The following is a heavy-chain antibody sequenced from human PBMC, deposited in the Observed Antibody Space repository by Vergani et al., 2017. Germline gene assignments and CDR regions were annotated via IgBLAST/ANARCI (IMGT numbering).Heavy chain of an antibody. Sequence: QVQLVESGGDLVKPGGSLRLSCAASRFTFSDYYMSWIRQAPGKGLEWVSYISSSGTTIYYADSVKGRFTISRDNAKNSLYLQMNSLRAEDTAVYYCAGALEVYSSNWIYFYYYMDVWGKGTTVTVSS. V-gene: IGHV3-11*01. J-gene: IGHJ6*03. CDR1: RFTFSDYY. CDR2: ISSSGTTI. D-gene: IGHD6-13*01. CDR3: AGALEVYSSNWIYFYYYMDV.